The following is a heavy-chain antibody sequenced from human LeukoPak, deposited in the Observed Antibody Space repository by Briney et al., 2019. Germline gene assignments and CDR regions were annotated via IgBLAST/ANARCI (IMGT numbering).Heavy chain of an antibody. J-gene: IGHJ4*02. D-gene: IGHD3-22*01. CDR3: ARTPYDSSGYYYLFFDY. V-gene: IGHV4-34*01. Sequence: SETLSLTCAVYGGSFSGYDWSWIRQPPGKGLEWIGEINHSGSTNYNPSLKSRVTISVDTSKNQFSLKLSSVTAADTAVYYCARTPYDSSGYYYLFFDYWGQGTLVTVSS. CDR2: INHSGST. CDR1: GGSFSGYD.